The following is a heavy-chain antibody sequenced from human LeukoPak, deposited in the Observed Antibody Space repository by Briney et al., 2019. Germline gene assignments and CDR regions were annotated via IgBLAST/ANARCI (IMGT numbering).Heavy chain of an antibody. Sequence: QVQLQESGPGLVEPSETLSLICTVSVGTIRAYYWAWMRQSPVQGLEWIGTISYDGSNKYNPSLQSRVTISLDTSKKQFSLNLSSVTAADTALYYCARDFDAWNAYDIWGQGTMVTVSS. J-gene: IGHJ3*02. CDR2: ISYDGSN. CDR3: ARDFDAWNAYDI. D-gene: IGHD3-16*01. CDR1: VGTIRAYY. V-gene: IGHV4-59*01.